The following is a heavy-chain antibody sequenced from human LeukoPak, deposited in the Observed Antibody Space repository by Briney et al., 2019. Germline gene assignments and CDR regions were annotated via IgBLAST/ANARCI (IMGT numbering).Heavy chain of an antibody. Sequence: GGSPRLSCAASGFTFSSFSMNWVRQAPGQGLEWVASISSESIYIIYADSVKGRFSISRDNAKNSLYLQMNSLRAEDTAVYYCAIYRSYGDRDYWGQGTLVTVSS. CDR1: GFTFSSFS. J-gene: IGHJ4*02. CDR2: ISSESIYI. CDR3: AIYRSYGDRDY. V-gene: IGHV3-21*01. D-gene: IGHD4-17*01.